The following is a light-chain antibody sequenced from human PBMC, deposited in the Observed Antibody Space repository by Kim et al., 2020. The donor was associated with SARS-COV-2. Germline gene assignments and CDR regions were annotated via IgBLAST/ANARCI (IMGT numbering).Light chain of an antibody. CDR2: DAS. CDR1: QGISSA. Sequence: AIQLTQSPSSLSASVGDRVTITCRASQGISSALAWYQQKPGKAPKLLIYDASSLASGVPSRFSGSGSGTDFTLTINSLQPEDFATYYCQQFNSYPVMYTFGQGTKLEI. CDR3: QQFNSYPVMYT. J-gene: IGKJ2*01. V-gene: IGKV1-13*02.